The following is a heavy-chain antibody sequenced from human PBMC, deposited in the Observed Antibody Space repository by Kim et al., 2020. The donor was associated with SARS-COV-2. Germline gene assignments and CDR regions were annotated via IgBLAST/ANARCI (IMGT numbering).Heavy chain of an antibody. Sequence: KCQGRVTMTRDTSTSTVYMELSSLRSEDTAVYYCARCGGDCPRLYYYMDVWGKGTTVTVSS. CDR3: ARCGGDCPRLYYYMDV. V-gene: IGHV1-46*01. J-gene: IGHJ6*03. D-gene: IGHD2-21*02.